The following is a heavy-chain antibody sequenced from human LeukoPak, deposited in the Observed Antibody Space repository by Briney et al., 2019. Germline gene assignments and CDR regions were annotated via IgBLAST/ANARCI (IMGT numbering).Heavy chain of an antibody. D-gene: IGHD4-17*01. V-gene: IGHV4-59*11. J-gene: IGHJ3*02. CDR1: TDSFSSHY. CDR3: ARDLVTVTKGFDI. Sequence: PPETLSLTCAVSTDSFSSHYWTWIRQPPGKGLEGIGYISYIGSTNYNPSLKSRVTISIDTSKNQFSLKLSSVTAADTAVYYCARDLVTVTKGFDIWGQGTMVSVSS. CDR2: ISYIGST.